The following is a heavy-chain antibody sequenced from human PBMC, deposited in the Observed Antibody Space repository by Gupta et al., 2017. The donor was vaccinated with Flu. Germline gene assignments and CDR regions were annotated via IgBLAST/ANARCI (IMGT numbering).Heavy chain of an antibody. Sequence: FSSYAISWVRQPPGQGLEWMGGIIPIFGTANYAQKFQGRVTITADKSTSTAYMELSSLRSEDTAVYYCARDGYNSFDAFDIWGQGTMVTVSS. CDR3: ARDGYNSFDAFDI. V-gene: IGHV1-69*06. CDR2: IIPIFGTA. D-gene: IGHD5-12*01. J-gene: IGHJ3*02. CDR1: FSSYA.